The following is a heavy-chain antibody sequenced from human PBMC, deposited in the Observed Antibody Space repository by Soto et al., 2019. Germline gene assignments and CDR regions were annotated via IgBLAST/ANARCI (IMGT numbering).Heavy chain of an antibody. CDR2: IWYDGRKK. CDR1: GFTFSSYG. Sequence: GVSLLLSCAASGFTFSSYGMHWVRQAPGKGLEWVAVIWYDGRKKYSAESVQGRFTVSRDNSKNTLYLQMNSLRAEDTAVYYCARDESDWTGGRCYFSFDYWSQGSPVTVSS. CDR3: ARDESDWTGGRCYFSFDY. D-gene: IGHD2-15*01. J-gene: IGHJ4*02. V-gene: IGHV3-33*01.